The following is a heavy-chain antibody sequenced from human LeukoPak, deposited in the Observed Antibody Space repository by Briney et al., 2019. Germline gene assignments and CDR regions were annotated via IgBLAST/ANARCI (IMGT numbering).Heavy chain of an antibody. D-gene: IGHD3-22*01. V-gene: IGHV4-30-2*02. CDR2: IYHSGTT. Sequence: SETLSLTCTVSGGSISSGGYYWSWIRQPPGKGLEWIGYIYHSGTTYYNPSLKNRVTISVDRSKNQFSLKVSSVTAADTAVYYCARWQYDSSGYRKIDCWGQGTLVTVSS. CDR1: GGSISSGGYY. CDR3: ARWQYDSSGYRKIDC. J-gene: IGHJ4*02.